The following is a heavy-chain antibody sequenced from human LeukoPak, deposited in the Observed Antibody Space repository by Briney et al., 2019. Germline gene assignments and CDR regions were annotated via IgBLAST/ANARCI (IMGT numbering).Heavy chain of an antibody. D-gene: IGHD3-22*01. J-gene: IGHJ6*03. CDR1: GGSISSSNW. CDR3: ASLDSSGEDGYYYYYMDV. V-gene: IGHV4-4*02. Sequence: SETLSLTCAVSGGSISSSNWRSWVRQPPGKGLEWIGEIYHSGSTNYNPSLKSRVTISVDKSKNQFSLKLSSVTAADTAVYYCASLDSSGEDGYYYYYMDVWGKGTTVTVSS. CDR2: IYHSGST.